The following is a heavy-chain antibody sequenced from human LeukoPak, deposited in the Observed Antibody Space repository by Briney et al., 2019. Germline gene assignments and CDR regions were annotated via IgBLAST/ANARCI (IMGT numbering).Heavy chain of an antibody. V-gene: IGHV3-23*01. J-gene: IGHJ4*02. D-gene: IGHD3-3*01. CDR3: AKVASGYYVDN. Sequence: GGSLRLSCAAPGFTFSSYAMGWVRQAPGKGLEWVSTISGSGGNTYYADSVKGRFTISGDNSKNTLYLQMNSLRAEDTAVYYCAKVASGYYVDNWGQGTLVTVSS. CDR1: GFTFSSYA. CDR2: ISGSGGNT.